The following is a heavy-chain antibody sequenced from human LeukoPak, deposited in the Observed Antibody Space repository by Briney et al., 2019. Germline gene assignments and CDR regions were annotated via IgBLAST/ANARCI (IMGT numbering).Heavy chain of an antibody. CDR1: GFTISSYE. CDR2: ISNSGSTI. J-gene: IGHJ4*02. D-gene: IGHD3-16*02. Sequence: PGGYLRLSCAASGFTISSYEMNWVRPAPGKGLEWVSYISNSGSTIYYADSVKGRFTISRDNAKNSLYLQMNSLRAEDTAVYYCARDRLSFGGVIVPYFDYWGQGTLVTVSS. CDR3: ARDRLSFGGVIVPYFDY. V-gene: IGHV3-48*03.